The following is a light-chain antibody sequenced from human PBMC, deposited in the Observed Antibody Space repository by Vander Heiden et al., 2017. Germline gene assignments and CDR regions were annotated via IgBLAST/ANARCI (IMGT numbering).Light chain of an antibody. CDR1: KLGDKY. CDR2: QDS. J-gene: IGLJ3*02. CDR3: QAWDSSTLV. Sequence: SSELPQPPSVSVSPGRTASITCSGDKLGDKYACGDQQKAGQSPVLVIYQDSKRPAGTPERFSGSNSGNTATLTISGTQGMDEADYYCQAWDSSTLVFGGGTKLTVL. V-gene: IGLV3-1*01.